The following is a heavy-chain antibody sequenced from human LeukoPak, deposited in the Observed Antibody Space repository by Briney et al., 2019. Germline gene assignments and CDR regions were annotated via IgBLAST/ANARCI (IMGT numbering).Heavy chain of an antibody. D-gene: IGHD2-15*01. J-gene: IGHJ4*02. CDR3: ARGKWSTRH. V-gene: IGHV3-21*01. CDR2: ISSSSTYI. Sequence: GGSLRLSCAASGFTFSAYYMNWVRQDPGMGLEWVSSISSSSTYINYADSVKGRFTISRDNAKNSLYLQMNSLRAEDTAVYYCARGKWSTRHWGQGTLVTVSS. CDR1: GFTFSAYY.